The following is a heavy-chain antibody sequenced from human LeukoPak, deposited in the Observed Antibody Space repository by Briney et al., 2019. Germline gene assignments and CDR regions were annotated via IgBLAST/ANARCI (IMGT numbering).Heavy chain of an antibody. J-gene: IGHJ4*02. CDR1: ESTFRNFA. CDR3: AKDYSGYDWWGHFDS. V-gene: IGHV3-30-3*01. CDR2: ISFDGVTT. Sequence: PGGSLRLSCAASESTFRNFAMHWVRQTPDKGLEWVALISFDGVTTYYADSVRGRFTISRDSSKNTLFLQMNSLRAEDTAVYYCAKDYSGYDWWGHFDSWGQGTLVTVSS. D-gene: IGHD5-12*01.